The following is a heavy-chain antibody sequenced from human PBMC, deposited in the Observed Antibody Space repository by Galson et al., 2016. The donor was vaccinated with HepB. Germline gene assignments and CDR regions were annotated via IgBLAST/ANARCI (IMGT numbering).Heavy chain of an antibody. V-gene: IGHV3-21*01. CDR2: ISSSSTYI. Sequence: SLRLSCAASGFTFRSYAMNWVRQAPGKGLEWVSSISSSSTYIYYAGSVKGRFTISRDNAKNSLYLQMNSLRADDTAVYCCARADSVFDYWGQGTLVTVSS. D-gene: IGHD2-15*01. J-gene: IGHJ4*02. CDR1: GFTFRSYA. CDR3: ARADSVFDY.